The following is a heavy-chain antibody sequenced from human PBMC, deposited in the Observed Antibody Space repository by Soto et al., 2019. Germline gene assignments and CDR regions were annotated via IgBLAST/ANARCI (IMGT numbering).Heavy chain of an antibody. CDR3: AAGLGRGLDY. CDR2: ISHDGKKK. Sequence: QVHLVESGGGVLQPGTSLRLSCAASGFTFSSYGMHWVRQAPGKGLEWVAVISHDGKKKYYADSVRGLLTIYRDNSKNTLSLQMNTLGPEDTSIYYCAAGLGRGLDYWGQGTLVTVSS. D-gene: IGHD6-25*01. V-gene: IGHV3-30*03. CDR1: GFTFSSYG. J-gene: IGHJ4*02.